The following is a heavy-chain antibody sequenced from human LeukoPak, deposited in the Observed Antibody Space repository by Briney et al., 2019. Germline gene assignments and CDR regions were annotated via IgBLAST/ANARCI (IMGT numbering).Heavy chain of an antibody. V-gene: IGHV3-74*01. J-gene: IGHJ4*02. CDR1: GFPFSRYW. Sequence: PGGSLRLSCAASGFPFSRYWMHWVRQAPGKGLVWVSRINSDGSSTSYADSVKGRSTISRDNAKDTLYLQMNSLRAEDTAVYYCAREVSGSSFFDYWGQGTLVTVSS. CDR3: AREVSGSSFFDY. CDR2: INSDGSST. D-gene: IGHD1-26*01.